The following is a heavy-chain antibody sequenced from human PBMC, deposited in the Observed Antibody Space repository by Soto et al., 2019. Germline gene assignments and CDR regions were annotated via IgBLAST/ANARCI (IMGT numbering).Heavy chain of an antibody. CDR3: VLQSGGWLLPFDS. CDR1: GLSLSSHGVG. Sequence: QITFKESGPALVKPTQTLTLTCTFSGLSLSSHGVGVGWSRQPPGKALEWLALIYWGDDQRYNPSLRSRLYITRDTSKNQVVLTMTDMDPLDTATYYCVLQSGGWLLPFDSWGQGTLVTVSS. CDR2: IYWGDDQ. V-gene: IGHV2-5*02. J-gene: IGHJ4*02. D-gene: IGHD2-15*01.